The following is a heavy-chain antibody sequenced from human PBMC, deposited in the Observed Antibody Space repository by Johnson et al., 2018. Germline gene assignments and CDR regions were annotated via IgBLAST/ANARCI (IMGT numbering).Heavy chain of an antibody. D-gene: IGHD4-17*01. Sequence: VQLVQSGGGVVQPGRSLRLSCAASEFTFSTYGMHWVRQAPGKGLEWVAVIWYDGSNKYYADSVKGRFTISRDNSRNTLYLQMNRLSAEDTAGYYCARARMPYGDYLEYFQHWGQGTLVTVSS. V-gene: IGHV3-33*01. CDR3: ARARMPYGDYLEYFQH. J-gene: IGHJ1*01. CDR2: IWYDGSNK. CDR1: EFTFSTYG.